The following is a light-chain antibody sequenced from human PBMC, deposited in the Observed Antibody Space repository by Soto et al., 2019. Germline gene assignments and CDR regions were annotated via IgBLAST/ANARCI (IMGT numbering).Light chain of an antibody. CDR1: QTVGSTY. CDR2: DTS. CDR3: QHYGSSPWT. Sequence: EIVLTQSPATLSLSPGERATLSCGASQTVGSTYLAWYHQKPGLAPRLLIYDTSRRATGIPDRFSGSGSGTDFTLTISRLEPEDCAVYSCQHYGSSPWTFGQGAKVEIK. V-gene: IGKV3D-20*01. J-gene: IGKJ1*01.